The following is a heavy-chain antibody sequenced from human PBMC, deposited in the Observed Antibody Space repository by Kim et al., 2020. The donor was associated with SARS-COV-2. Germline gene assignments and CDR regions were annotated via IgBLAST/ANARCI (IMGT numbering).Heavy chain of an antibody. J-gene: IGHJ6*02. CDR3: ARLFAGSGYCV. CDR2: IYYSGST. V-gene: IGHV4-39*01. CDR1: GGSISSSSYY. Sequence: SETLSLTCTVSGGSISSSSYYWGWIRQPPGKGLEWIGSIYYSGSTYYNPSLKSRVTISVDTSKNQFSLKLSSVTAADTAVYYCARLFAGSGYCVWGQGTTVTVSS. D-gene: IGHD5-18*01.